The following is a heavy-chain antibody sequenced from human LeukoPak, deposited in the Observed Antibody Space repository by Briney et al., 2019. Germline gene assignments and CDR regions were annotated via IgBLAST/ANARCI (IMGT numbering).Heavy chain of an antibody. J-gene: IGHJ4*02. CDR3: ARVAQNWSGYPNDY. D-gene: IGHD3-3*01. CDR2: ISTTGSTIYI. Sequence: PGGSLRLSCAASGFTFSSYEMTWVRQAPGKGLEWVSYISTTGSTIYIYYADSVKGRFTISRDNAKNSLYLQMNSLRAEDTAVYYCARVAQNWSGYPNDYWGQGTLVTVSS. CDR1: GFTFSSYE. V-gene: IGHV3-48*03.